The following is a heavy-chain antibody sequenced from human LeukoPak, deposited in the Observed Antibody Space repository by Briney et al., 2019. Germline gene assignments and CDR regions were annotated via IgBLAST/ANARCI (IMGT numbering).Heavy chain of an antibody. CDR1: GFTFTSNT. J-gene: IGHJ4*02. D-gene: IGHD3-16*02. V-gene: IGHV3-21*06. CDR2: ISSSSSYL. CDR3: ARGTAGYHSSYFDY. Sequence: GGSLRLSCAASGFTFTSNTMNWVRQAPGKGLEWVSSISSSSSYLYYADSVKGRFTISRDNVKNSLFLQMNSLRVEDTAVYYCARGTAGYHSSYFDYWGQGTLVTVSS.